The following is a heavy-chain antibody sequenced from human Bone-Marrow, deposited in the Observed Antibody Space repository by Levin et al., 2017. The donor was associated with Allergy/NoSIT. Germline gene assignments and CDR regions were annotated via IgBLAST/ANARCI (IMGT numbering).Heavy chain of an antibody. CDR3: ARGLTSSGYGGRFGDP. J-gene: IGHJ5*02. CDR2: IYYSGST. D-gene: IGHD3-22*01. Sequence: SQTLSLTCTVSAGSISSSSYYWGWIRQPPGKGLEWIGNIYYSGSTYYNPSLKSRVTISVDTSQNQFSLKLSSVTAADTAVYYCARGLTSSGYGGRFGDPWGQGTLVTVSS. CDR1: AGSISSSSYY. V-gene: IGHV4-39*07.